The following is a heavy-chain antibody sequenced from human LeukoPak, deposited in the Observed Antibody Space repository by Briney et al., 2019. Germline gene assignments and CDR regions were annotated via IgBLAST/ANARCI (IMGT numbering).Heavy chain of an antibody. CDR3: ARDIQGSFNY. Sequence: GRSLRLSCAASGFTFSDFAMSWVRQAPGKGLQWVSSITSTGGNTYYTDSVEGRFTISRDNSKNTLYLQVNRLRAEDTAVFFCARDIQGSFNYWGQGTLVTVSS. CDR2: ITSTGGNT. V-gene: IGHV3-23*01. J-gene: IGHJ4*02. CDR1: GFTFSDFA.